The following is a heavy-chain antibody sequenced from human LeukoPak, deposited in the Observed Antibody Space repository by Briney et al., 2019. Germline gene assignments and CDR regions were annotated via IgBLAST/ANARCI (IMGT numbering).Heavy chain of an antibody. D-gene: IGHD2-15*01. V-gene: IGHV2-5*02. CDR1: GFSLNTNGVG. CDR2: FYWDDDK. Sequence: SGPTLVNPTQTLTLTCTFSGFSLNTNGVGVGWIRQFPGKALEWLALFYWDDDKRSSPSLKSRLTITKDTSKNQVVLTMTNMDPVDTATYYCAYTRPDCSGDSCHSAGWFDPWGQGTLVTVSS. CDR3: AYTRPDCSGDSCHSAGWFDP. J-gene: IGHJ5*02.